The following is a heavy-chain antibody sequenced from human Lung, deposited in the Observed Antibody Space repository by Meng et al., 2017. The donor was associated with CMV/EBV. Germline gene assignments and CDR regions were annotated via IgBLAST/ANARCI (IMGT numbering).Heavy chain of an antibody. J-gene: IGHJ4*02. CDR1: GFTFSSYW. Sequence: SXAASGFTFSSYWMSWVRQAPGKGLEWVANIKQDGSVKYYVDSVKGRFTISRDNAKNSLYLQMNSLRAEDTAVYYCARGYYYDSKVEHYWGQGTXVTVSS. CDR2: IKQDGSVK. D-gene: IGHD3-22*01. V-gene: IGHV3-7*01. CDR3: ARGYYYDSKVEHY.